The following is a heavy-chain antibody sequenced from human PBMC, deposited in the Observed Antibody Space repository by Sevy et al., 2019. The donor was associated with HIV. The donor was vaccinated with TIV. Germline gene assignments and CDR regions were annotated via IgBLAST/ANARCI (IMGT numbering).Heavy chain of an antibody. CDR1: GYTFNTYR. CDR3: ARAYCSGSRCYSLSY. D-gene: IGHD2-15*01. CDR2: VSAPNGDT. V-gene: IGHV1-18*01. Sequence: ASVTVSCKASGYTFNTYRISWVRQAPGQGLEWMGWVSAPNGDTNYAQMFQGRVTMITDTSKSTAYMDLRSLRSDDTAIYYCARAYCSGSRCYSLSYWGQGTLVTVSS. J-gene: IGHJ4*02.